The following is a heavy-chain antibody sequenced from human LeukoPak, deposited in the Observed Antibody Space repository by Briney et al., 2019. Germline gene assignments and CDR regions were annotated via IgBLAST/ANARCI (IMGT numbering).Heavy chain of an antibody. CDR1: GFTFSNYW. J-gene: IGHJ4*02. CDR2: ISSSGSTI. CDR3: ARDLDWNDVLDY. D-gene: IGHD1-1*01. V-gene: IGHV3-11*01. Sequence: AGGSLRLSCAAAGFTFSNYWMHWVRQAPGKGLEWVSYISSSGSTIYYADSVKGRFTISRDNAKNSLYLQMNSLRAEDTAVYYCARDLDWNDVLDYWGQGTLVTVSS.